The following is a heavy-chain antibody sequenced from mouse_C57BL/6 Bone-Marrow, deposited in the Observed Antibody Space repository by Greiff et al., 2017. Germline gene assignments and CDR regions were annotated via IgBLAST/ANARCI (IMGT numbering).Heavy chain of an antibody. CDR1: GYTFTSYW. CDR2: IYPSDSET. Sequence: QVQLQQPGAELVRPGSSVKLSCKASGYTFTSYWMDWVKQRPGQGLEWIGNIYPSDSETHYNQKFKDKATLTVDKSSSTAYMQLSSLTPEDSAVYYCAKLGPFDYWGQGTTLTVSS. CDR3: AKLGPFDY. D-gene: IGHD4-1*01. V-gene: IGHV1-61*01. J-gene: IGHJ2*01.